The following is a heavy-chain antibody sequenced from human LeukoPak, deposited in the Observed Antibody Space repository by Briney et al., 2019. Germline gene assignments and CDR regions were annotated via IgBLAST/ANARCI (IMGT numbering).Heavy chain of an antibody. V-gene: IGHV3-30*18. J-gene: IGHJ5*02. CDR1: GFTFSSYG. D-gene: IGHD1-26*01. Sequence: GGSLRLSCAASGFTFSSYGMHWVRQAPGKGLEWVGVISYDGSNKYYGDSVKGRFTISRDNSKNTLYLQMNSLRAEDTAKYYCAKGARRLLNWFDAWGQGTLVTVSS. CDR2: ISYDGSNK. CDR3: AKGARRLLNWFDA.